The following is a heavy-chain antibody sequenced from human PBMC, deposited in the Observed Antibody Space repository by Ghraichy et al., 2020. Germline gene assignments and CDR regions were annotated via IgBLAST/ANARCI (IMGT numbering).Heavy chain of an antibody. D-gene: IGHD2-15*01. CDR1: GFSFSDTW. CDR3: TRDCRVDARCGFDV. V-gene: IGHV3-15*01. Sequence: GESLNISCAAAGFSFSDTWMSWVRQAPGKGLEWVGRIKSRRDGGATDYAAPVKDRFNISRDDSNNILYLQMSSLKTEDSAHYYCTRDCRVDARCGFDVWGQGTRVTVSS. J-gene: IGHJ3*01. CDR2: IKSRRDGGAT.